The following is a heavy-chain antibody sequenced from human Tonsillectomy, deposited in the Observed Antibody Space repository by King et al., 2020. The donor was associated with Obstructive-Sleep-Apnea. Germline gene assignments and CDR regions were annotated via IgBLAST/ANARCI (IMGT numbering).Heavy chain of an antibody. CDR1: GFTFSSYA. D-gene: IGHD4-23*01. V-gene: IGHV3-23*04. J-gene: IGHJ4*02. CDR3: AKDDTVVTPGAGDY. CDR2: ISGSGGST. Sequence: EVQLVESGGDLVQPGGSLRLSCAASGFTFSSYAMSWVRQAPGKGLEWVSTISGSGGSTYYADSVKGRFTISRDNSRTTLYLQMNGLRAEDTAVYYCAKDDTVVTPGAGDYWGQGTLVTVSS.